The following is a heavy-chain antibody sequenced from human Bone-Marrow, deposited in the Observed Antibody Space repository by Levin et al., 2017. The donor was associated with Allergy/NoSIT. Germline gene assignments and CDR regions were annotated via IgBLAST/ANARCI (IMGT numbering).Heavy chain of an antibody. D-gene: IGHD2-2*02. CDR1: GGSISSYY. J-gene: IGHJ6*02. CDR3: ARVNCSSTSCYIKNYYYYGMDV. Sequence: SQTLSLTCTVSGGSISSYYWSWIRQPPGKGLEWIGYIYYSGSTNYNPSLKSRVTISVDTSKNQFSLKLSSVTAADTAVYYCARVNCSSTSCYIKNYYYYGMDVWGQGTTVTVSS. CDR2: IYYSGST. V-gene: IGHV4-59*01.